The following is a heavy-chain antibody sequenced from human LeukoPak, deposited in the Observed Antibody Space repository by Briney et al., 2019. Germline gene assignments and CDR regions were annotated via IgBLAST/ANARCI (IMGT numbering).Heavy chain of an antibody. CDR2: ISGSGGST. D-gene: IGHD5-12*01. CDR3: AKGGVRGYDFDY. J-gene: IGHJ4*02. Sequence: QPGGSLRLSCAASGFTFSSYAMSWVRPAPEKGLEWVSAISGSGGSTYYADSVKGRFTISRDNSKNTLYLQMNSLRAEDTAVYYCAKGGVRGYDFDYWGQGTLVTVSS. V-gene: IGHV3-23*01. CDR1: GFTFSSYA.